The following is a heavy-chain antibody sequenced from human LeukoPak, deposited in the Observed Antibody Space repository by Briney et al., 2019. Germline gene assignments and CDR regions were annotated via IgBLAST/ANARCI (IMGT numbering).Heavy chain of an antibody. Sequence: ASVKVSCKASEGTFSSYAISWVRQAPGQGLEWMGGIIPIFGTANYAQKFQGRVTITTDESTSTAYMELSSLRSEDTAVYYCARATVTDYYYYYMDVWGKGTTVTVSS. CDR3: ARATVTDYYYYYMDV. D-gene: IGHD4-17*01. J-gene: IGHJ6*03. CDR2: IIPIFGTA. CDR1: EGTFSSYA. V-gene: IGHV1-69*05.